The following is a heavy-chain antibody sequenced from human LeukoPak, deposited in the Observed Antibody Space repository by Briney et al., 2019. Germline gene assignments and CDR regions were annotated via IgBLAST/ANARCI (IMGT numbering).Heavy chain of an antibody. CDR3: TRFVEGRGSDI. CDR1: GFNFDGSA. J-gene: IGHJ3*02. CDR2: IRRKPNTHET. Sequence: PGGSLKLSCAASGFNFDGSAMHWVRQASGKGLEWVGRIRRKPNTHETAYAASVKGRFTISRDDSKNTAYLQMSSLKTEDTAVYYCTRFVEGRGSDIWGQGTMVTVSS. V-gene: IGHV3-73*01. D-gene: IGHD3-3*01.